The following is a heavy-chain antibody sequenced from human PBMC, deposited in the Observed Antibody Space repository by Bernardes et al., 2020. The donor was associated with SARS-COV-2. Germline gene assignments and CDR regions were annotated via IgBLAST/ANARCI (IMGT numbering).Heavy chain of an antibody. V-gene: IGHV4-59*08. D-gene: IGHD3-10*01. CDR2: VDDSGTS. CDR1: GDSMRNFH. Sequence: SETLSLTRTVSGDSMRNFHWSWIRLPPGKGLEWIGFVDDSGTSTYNPPLKSRVTISADTSQNQISLNLQSVTAADTAVYYCARRAFRYIRGFWHYYMDVWCSGTTVTVAS. J-gene: IGHJ6*03. CDR3: ARRAFRYIRGFWHYYMDV.